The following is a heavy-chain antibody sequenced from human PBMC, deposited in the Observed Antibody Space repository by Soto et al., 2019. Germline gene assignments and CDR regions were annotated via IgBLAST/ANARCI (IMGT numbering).Heavy chain of an antibody. J-gene: IGHJ4*02. Sequence: SETLSLTCPVSGDSITNAAYYWGWIRQPPGKGLECIGIIYYSGNTYYRPSLKSRVTMSVDTSKNQFSLKLTSVSAADTSMYYCARVYGSGSYYFDYWGQGTLVTVSS. CDR2: IYYSGNT. V-gene: IGHV4-39*01. CDR1: GDSITNAAYY. CDR3: ARVYGSGSYYFDY. D-gene: IGHD3-10*01.